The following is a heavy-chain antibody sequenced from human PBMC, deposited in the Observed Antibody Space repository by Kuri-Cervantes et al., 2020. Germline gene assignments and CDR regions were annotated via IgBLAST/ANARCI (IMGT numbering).Heavy chain of an antibody. D-gene: IGHD4/OR15-4a*01. J-gene: IGHJ4*02. CDR3: ARLTSHALDC. CDR1: GGSISSSSYY. Sequence: GGSLRLSCSVSGGSISSSSYYWGWVRQAPGKGLEWVSSLSGSSHYMYYADSVKGRFTSSRDNAENSLFLQMNSLRAEDTAVYYCARLTSHALDCWGQGILVTVS. CDR2: LSGSSHYM. V-gene: IGHV3-21*03.